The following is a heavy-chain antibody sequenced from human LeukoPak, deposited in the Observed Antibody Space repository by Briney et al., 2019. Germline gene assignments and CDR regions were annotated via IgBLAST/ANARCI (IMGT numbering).Heavy chain of an antibody. Sequence: GGSLRLSCAASGXTVSSTYMNWVRQAPGKGLEWVWVITSGGNSYYADSVKGRFTISRDNSKNTLYLQMNSLRAEDTAVYYCARGQCSSPSCRYFDYWGQGTLVTVSS. D-gene: IGHD2-2*01. J-gene: IGHJ4*02. V-gene: IGHV3-66*01. CDR3: ARGQCSSPSCRYFDY. CDR2: ITSGGNS. CDR1: GXTVSSTY.